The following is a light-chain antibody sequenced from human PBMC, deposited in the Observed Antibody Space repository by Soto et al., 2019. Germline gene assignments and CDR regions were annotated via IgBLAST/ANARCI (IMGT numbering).Light chain of an antibody. CDR2: WAS. CDR1: QSLFYSSNNRDY. J-gene: IGKJ5*01. Sequence: DIVMTQSPDSLAVSLGERATITCKSSQSLFYSSNNRDYLAWYQQKPGQSPKLVMYWASSRESGVPDRFSGGGSGTDFTLTINSLQTEDVAVYYCKQYFHATISLDKGTRLEIK. V-gene: IGKV4-1*01. CDR3: KQYFHATIS.